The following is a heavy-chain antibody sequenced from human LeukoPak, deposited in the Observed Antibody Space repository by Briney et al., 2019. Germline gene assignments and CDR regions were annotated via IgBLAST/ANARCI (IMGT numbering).Heavy chain of an antibody. CDR2: INSDGRST. J-gene: IGHJ4*02. CDR3: ARGADSGYSSDN. D-gene: IGHD3-9*01. CDR1: GFTFDDYA. V-gene: IGHV3-74*01. Sequence: GGSLRLSCAASGFTFDDYAMHWVRQAPGKGLVWVSRINSDGRSTNYADSVKGRFTISRDNAKNTLYLQMNSLRAEDTAVYYCARGADSGYSSDNWGQGTLVSVSS.